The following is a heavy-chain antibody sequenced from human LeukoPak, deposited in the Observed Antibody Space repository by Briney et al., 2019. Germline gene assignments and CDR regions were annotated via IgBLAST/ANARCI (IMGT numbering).Heavy chain of an antibody. J-gene: IGHJ4*02. D-gene: IGHD3-10*01. Sequence: GGSLRLSCAASGFTFSSCAMNWVRQAPGKGLEWVSGISGSGGSTYYADSVKGRFTISRDSSKNTVYLQMNSLRAEDTAVYYGAKADGSYKTLIDYWGQGTLVTVSS. CDR3: AKADGSYKTLIDY. V-gene: IGHV3-23*01. CDR2: ISGSGGST. CDR1: GFTFSSCA.